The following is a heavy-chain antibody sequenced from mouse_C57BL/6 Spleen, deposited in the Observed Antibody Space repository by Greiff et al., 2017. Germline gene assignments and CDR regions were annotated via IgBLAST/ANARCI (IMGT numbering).Heavy chain of an antibody. V-gene: IGHV10-1*01. D-gene: IGHD2-5*01. CDR2: IRSKSNNYAT. Sequence: EVKLLESGGGLVQPKGSLKLSCAASGFSFNTYAMNWVRQAPGKGLEWVARIRSKSNNYATYYADSVKDRFTISRDDSESMLYLQMNNLKTEDTAMYYCVRDYSNYAYAMDYWGQGTSVTVSS. CDR3: VRDYSNYAYAMDY. J-gene: IGHJ4*01. CDR1: GFSFNTYA.